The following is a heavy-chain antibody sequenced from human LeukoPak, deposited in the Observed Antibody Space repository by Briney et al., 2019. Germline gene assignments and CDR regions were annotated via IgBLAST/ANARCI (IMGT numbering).Heavy chain of an antibody. V-gene: IGHV4-59*08. CDR2: IYYSGST. Sequence: SETPSLTCTVSGGSISSYYWSWIRQPPGKGLEWIGYIYYSGSTNYNPSLKSRVTVSVDTSKNQFSLKLSSVTAADTAVYYCARHGTRYYYYGMDVWGQGTTVTVSS. J-gene: IGHJ6*02. D-gene: IGHD1-26*01. CDR3: ARHGTRYYYYGMDV. CDR1: GGSISSYY.